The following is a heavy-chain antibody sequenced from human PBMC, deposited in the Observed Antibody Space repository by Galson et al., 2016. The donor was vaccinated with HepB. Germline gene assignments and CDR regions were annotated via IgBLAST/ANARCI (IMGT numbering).Heavy chain of an antibody. CDR2: ISAYNGNT. CDR1: GYAFLSFG. CDR3: ARDGRDYTVSYYPPFDY. D-gene: IGHD1-26*01. J-gene: IGHJ4*02. Sequence: SVKVSCKASGYAFLSFGITWVRQAPGQRLEWLGWISAYNGNTNYAQEFQDRVTMTTNPSTSTTYMDLRSLISDDTAVYYCARDGRDYTVSYYPPFDYRGQGTLVTVSS. V-gene: IGHV1-18*01.